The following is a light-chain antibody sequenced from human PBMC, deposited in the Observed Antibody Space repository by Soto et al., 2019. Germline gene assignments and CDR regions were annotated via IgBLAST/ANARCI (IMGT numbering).Light chain of an antibody. Sequence: QSVLTQPPSVSGATGRRVTISCTGSSSNIGAGYDVHWYQQLPGTAPKLLIYGNSNRPSGVPDRFSGSKSGTSASLAITGLQAEDEAYYYCQSYDSSLSGWVFGGGTQLTVL. CDR3: QSYDSSLSGWV. V-gene: IGLV1-40*01. J-gene: IGLJ3*02. CDR2: GNS. CDR1: SSNIGAGYD.